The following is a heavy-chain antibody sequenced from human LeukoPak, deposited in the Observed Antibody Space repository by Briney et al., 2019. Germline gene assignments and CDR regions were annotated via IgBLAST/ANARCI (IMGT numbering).Heavy chain of an antibody. D-gene: IGHD2-2*01. CDR2: ISSSSSYI. CDR1: GFTFSSYS. Sequence: GGSLRLSCAASGFTFSSYSMNWVRQAPGKGLEWVSSISSSSSYIYHADSVKGRFTISRDNAKNSLYLQMNSLRAEDTAVYYCARDVVVPAAIYFDYWGQGTLVTVSS. J-gene: IGHJ4*02. CDR3: ARDVVVPAAIYFDY. V-gene: IGHV3-21*01.